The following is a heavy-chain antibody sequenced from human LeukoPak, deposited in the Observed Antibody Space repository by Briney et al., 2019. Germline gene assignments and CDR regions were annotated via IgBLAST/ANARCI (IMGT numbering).Heavy chain of an antibody. V-gene: IGHV4-30-4*01. CDR3: ARGRKNYDSSGYFGY. CDR1: GGSISSGDYY. J-gene: IGHJ4*02. D-gene: IGHD3-22*01. Sequence: PSETLSLTCTVSGGSISSGDYYWSWIRQPPGKGLEWIGYIYYSGSTYYNPSLKSRVTISVDTSKNQFSLKLSSVTAADTAVYYCARGRKNYDSSGYFGYWGQGTLVTVSS. CDR2: IYYSGST.